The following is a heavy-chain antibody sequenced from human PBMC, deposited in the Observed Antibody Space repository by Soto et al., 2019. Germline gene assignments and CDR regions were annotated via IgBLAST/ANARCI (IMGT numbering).Heavy chain of an antibody. Sequence: GGSLRLSCAASGFTFSSYAMHWVRQAPGKGLEWVAVISYDGSNKYYADSVKGRFTISRDNSKNTLYLQMNSLRAEDTAVYYCARFDGRMTPYSNQPPETRDYFDYWGQGTLVTVSS. CDR2: ISYDGSNK. J-gene: IGHJ4*02. D-gene: IGHD4-4*01. CDR3: ARFDGRMTPYSNQPPETRDYFDY. CDR1: GFTFSSYA. V-gene: IGHV3-30-3*01.